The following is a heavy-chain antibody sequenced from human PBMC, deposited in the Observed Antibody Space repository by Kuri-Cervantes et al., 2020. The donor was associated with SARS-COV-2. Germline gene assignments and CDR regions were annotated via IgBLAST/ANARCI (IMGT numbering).Heavy chain of an antibody. J-gene: IGHJ6*02. CDR3: ARPSNFHHDSGAYV. CDR2: IWYDGSSK. D-gene: IGHD3-22*01. V-gene: IGHV3-33*01. Sequence: GESLKISCAASGFTFSSYGMHWVRQAPGKGLEWVAFIWYDGSSKYYADSVKGRFTISRDNFKNTVYLQMNSLRAEDTAVYYCARPSNFHHDSGAYVWGQGTTVTVSS. CDR1: GFTFSSYG.